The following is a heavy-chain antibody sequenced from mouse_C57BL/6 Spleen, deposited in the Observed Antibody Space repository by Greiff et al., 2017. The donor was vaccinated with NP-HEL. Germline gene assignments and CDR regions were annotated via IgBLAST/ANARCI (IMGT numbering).Heavy chain of an antibody. D-gene: IGHD2-3*01. CDR3: ARRGDDGYPAWFAY. Sequence: QVQLQQSGAELVKPGASVKMSCKASGYTFTSYWITWVKQRPGQGLEWIGDIYPGSGSTNYNEKFKSKATLTVDTSSSTAYMQLSSLTSEDSAVYYCARRGDDGYPAWFAYWGQGTLVTVSA. V-gene: IGHV1-55*01. CDR2: IYPGSGST. J-gene: IGHJ3*01. CDR1: GYTFTSYW.